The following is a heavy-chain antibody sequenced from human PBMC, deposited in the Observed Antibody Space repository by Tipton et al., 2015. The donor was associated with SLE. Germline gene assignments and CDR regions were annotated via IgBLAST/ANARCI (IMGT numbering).Heavy chain of an antibody. D-gene: IGHD5-18*01. CDR3: AREVGDSEGWGYFYYMDV. CDR2: IHDSGLT. Sequence: TLSLTCSVSGGSISSGGYYWSWIRHHPGKGLEWIGYIHDSGLTYYNPSLKSRVTISVDTSKNQFSLKLSSVTVADTAMYYCAREVGDSEGWGYFYYMDVWGKGTTVTVSS. J-gene: IGHJ6*03. V-gene: IGHV4-31*03. CDR1: GGSISSGGYY.